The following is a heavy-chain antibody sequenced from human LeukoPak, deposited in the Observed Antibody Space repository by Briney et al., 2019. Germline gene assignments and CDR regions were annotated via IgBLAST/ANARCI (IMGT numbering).Heavy chain of an antibody. CDR3: ARDRGFYYGSGSYVYYFDY. D-gene: IGHD3-10*01. Sequence: SETLSLTCAVSGYSISSGYYWGWIRQPPGKGLEWIGSIYHSGSTYYNPSLKSRVTISVDTSGNQFSLKLSSVTAADTAVYYCARDRGFYYGSGSYVYYFDYWGQGTLVTVSS. J-gene: IGHJ4*02. CDR2: IYHSGST. V-gene: IGHV4-38-2*02. CDR1: GYSISSGYY.